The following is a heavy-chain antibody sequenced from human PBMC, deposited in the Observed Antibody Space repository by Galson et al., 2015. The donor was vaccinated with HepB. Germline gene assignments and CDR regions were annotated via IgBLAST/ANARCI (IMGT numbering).Heavy chain of an antibody. D-gene: IGHD2-2*01. CDR3: ARGSHDVVVVPAAMVDNYYYYYYMDV. Sequence: LRLSCAASGFTFSSYWMSWIRQPPGKGPEWIGHIYYSGSTNYNPSLKSRVTISVDTSKNRYSLKLSSVTAADTAVYYCARGSHDVVVVPAAMVDNYYYYYYMDVWGKGTTVTVSS. CDR1: GFTFSSYW. CDR2: IYYSGST. J-gene: IGHJ6*03. V-gene: IGHV4-59*01.